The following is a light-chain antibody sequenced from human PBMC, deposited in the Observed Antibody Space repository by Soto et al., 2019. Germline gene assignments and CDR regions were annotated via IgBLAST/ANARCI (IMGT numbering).Light chain of an antibody. CDR1: QSVRSN. CDR2: GAS. Sequence: EIVMTQSPATLSVSPGDRATLSCRANQSVRSNLAWYQQRPGQAPRLLIYGASTRATGIPARFSGSGSGTEFTLTISSLQSEDFAVYYCHQRQSWPRTFGQGTKVDI. J-gene: IGKJ1*01. CDR3: HQRQSWPRT. V-gene: IGKV3-15*01.